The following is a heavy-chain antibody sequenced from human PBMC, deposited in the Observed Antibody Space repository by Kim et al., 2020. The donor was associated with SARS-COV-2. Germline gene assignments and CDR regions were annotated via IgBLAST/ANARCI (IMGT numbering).Heavy chain of an antibody. CDR1: GFTFSDYY. CDR3: AAAHDYGDYVDPFHI. CDR2: ITGSSNYA. Sequence: GGSLRLSCAASGFTFSDYYMSWIRQAPGKGLEWLSYITGSSNYANYADSVRGRFTISRDNAKNSLFLQMNSLRAEDTAVYYCAAAHDYGDYVDPFHIWGQGTLVTVSS. D-gene: IGHD4-17*01. J-gene: IGHJ3*02. V-gene: IGHV3-11*06.